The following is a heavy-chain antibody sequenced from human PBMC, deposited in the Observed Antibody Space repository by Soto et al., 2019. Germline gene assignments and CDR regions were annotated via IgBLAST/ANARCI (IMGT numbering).Heavy chain of an antibody. CDR2: VNPNIANT. V-gene: IGHV1-2*02. CDR1: GYTFTGYY. Sequence: ASVKVSCKASGYTFTGYYMHWVRQAPGQGLEWMGWVNPNIANTVYAQKFEGRVTMTRDTSISTVYMELSGLTSNDTAVYYCARDRRGNYSSIDYWGQGALVTVSS. D-gene: IGHD2-15*01. CDR3: ARDRRGNYSSIDY. J-gene: IGHJ4*02.